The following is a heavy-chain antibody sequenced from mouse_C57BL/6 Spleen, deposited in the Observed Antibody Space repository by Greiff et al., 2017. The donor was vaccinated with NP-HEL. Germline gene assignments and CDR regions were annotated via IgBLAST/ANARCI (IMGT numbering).Heavy chain of an antibody. D-gene: IGHD2-10*02. J-gene: IGHJ3*01. Sequence: VHVKQSGAELVRPGASVKLSCTASGFNIKDDYMHWVKQRPEQGLEWIGWIDPENGDTEYASKFQGKATITADTSSNTAYLQLSSLTSEDTAVYYCTTGYGNYDAYWGQGTLVTVSA. V-gene: IGHV14-4*01. CDR3: TTGYGNYDAY. CDR1: GFNIKDDY. CDR2: IDPENGDT.